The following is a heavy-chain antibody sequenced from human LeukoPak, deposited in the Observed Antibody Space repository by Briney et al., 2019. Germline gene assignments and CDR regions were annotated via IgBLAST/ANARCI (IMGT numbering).Heavy chain of an antibody. CDR3: ARTPTYGFWSGYTLDV. CDR2: INWNGGST. D-gene: IGHD3-3*01. Sequence: AGSLRLSCAASGFTFDDYGMSWVRQAPRKGLDWVSCINWNGGSTGYADSVKGRFTISRDNAKNSLYLQMNSLRAEDTAVYYCARTPTYGFWSGYTLDVWGQGTTVTVSS. J-gene: IGHJ6*02. CDR1: GFTFDDYG. V-gene: IGHV3-20*04.